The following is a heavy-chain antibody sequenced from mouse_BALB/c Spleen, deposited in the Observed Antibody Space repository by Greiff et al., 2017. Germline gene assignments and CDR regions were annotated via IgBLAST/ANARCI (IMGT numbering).Heavy chain of an antibody. J-gene: IGHJ2*01. CDR2: ISSGGGST. CDR3: ARQGPYFDY. CDR1: GFAFSSYD. Sequence: DVMLVESGGGLVKPGGSLKLSCAASGFAFSSYDMSWVRQTPEKRLEWVAYISSGGGSTYYPDTVKGRFTISRDNAKNTLYLQMSSLKSEDTAMYYCARQGPYFDYWGQGTTLTVSS. V-gene: IGHV5-12-1*01.